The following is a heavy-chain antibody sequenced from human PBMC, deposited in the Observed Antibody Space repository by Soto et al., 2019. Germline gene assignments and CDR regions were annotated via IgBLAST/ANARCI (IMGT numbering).Heavy chain of an antibody. CDR3: ARDRAFRAYYYYMDV. CDR2: IKQDGSEK. Sequence: GGSLRLSCAASGFTFSSYWMSWVRQAPGKGLEWVANIKQDGSEKYYVDSVKGRFTISRDNAKNSLYLQMNSLRAEDTAVYYCARDRAFRAYYYYMDVWGKGTTVTVSS. D-gene: IGHD3-10*01. V-gene: IGHV3-7*01. J-gene: IGHJ6*03. CDR1: GFTFSSYW.